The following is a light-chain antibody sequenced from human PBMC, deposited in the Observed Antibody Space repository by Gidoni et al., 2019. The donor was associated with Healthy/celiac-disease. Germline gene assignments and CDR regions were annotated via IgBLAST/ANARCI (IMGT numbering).Light chain of an antibody. CDR1: QSISSW. Sequence: MQMTESPSTLSASVGDRVTITCRASQSISSWLAWYQQKPGKAPKLLIYDASSLESGVPSRFSGSGAGTKFTLTISSLQPDDFATYYCQQYNSYSTFGPGTKVEIK. J-gene: IGKJ3*01. CDR3: QQYNSYST. CDR2: DAS. V-gene: IGKV1-5*01.